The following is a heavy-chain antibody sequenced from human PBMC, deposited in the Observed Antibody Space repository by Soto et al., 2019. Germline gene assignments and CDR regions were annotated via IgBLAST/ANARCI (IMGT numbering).Heavy chain of an antibody. Sequence: SETLSLTCAVYGGSFSDDASSSDWYWNWIRQSPGKGLEWIGEIDRSGRTKYNPSLKSRATISVDTAKNQFSLKVSSVTAADTAVYYCARDLDGLRDDNSGPYPRPGWGQGTLVTVSS. J-gene: IGHJ1*01. D-gene: IGHD3-22*01. CDR3: ARDLDGLRDDNSGPYPRPG. CDR2: IDRSGRT. CDR1: GGSFSDDASSSDWY. V-gene: IGHV4-34*01.